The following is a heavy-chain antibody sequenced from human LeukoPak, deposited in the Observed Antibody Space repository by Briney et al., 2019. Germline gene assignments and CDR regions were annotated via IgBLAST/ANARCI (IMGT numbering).Heavy chain of an antibody. CDR2: ISGSSSTI. CDR1: GFTFCSYS. D-gene: IGHD2-2*01. CDR3: ARDYGIPAAIRFDP. V-gene: IGHV3-48*02. J-gene: IGHJ5*02. Sequence: GGSLRLSCAASGFTFCSYSMNWVRQAPGKGLEWVSYISGSSSTIYYAASAKGRFTISRDNAKNSLYLQMSSLRDEDTAVYYCARDYGIPAAIRFDPWGQGTLVTVSS.